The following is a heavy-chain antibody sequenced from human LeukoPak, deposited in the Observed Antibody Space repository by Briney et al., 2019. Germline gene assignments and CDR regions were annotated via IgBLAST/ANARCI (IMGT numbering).Heavy chain of an antibody. J-gene: IGHJ4*02. CDR2: ISSSSSTI. D-gene: IGHD3-10*01. V-gene: IGHV3-48*02. CDR3: ARGLLMWFGELSQPFDY. Sequence: GGSLRLSCAASGFTFSSYSMNWVRQAPGKGLEWVSYISSSSSTIYYAGSVKGRFTISRDNAKNSLYLQMNSLRDEDTAVYYCARGLLMWFGELSQPFDYWGQGTLVTVSS. CDR1: GFTFSSYS.